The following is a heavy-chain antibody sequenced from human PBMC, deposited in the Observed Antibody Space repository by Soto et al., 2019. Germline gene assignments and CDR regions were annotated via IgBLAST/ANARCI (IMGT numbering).Heavy chain of an antibody. CDR3: AGGRGSGRYYGMDV. Sequence: QLQLQESGSGLVKPSQTLSLTCAVSGGSISSGGYSWSWIRQPPGKGLEWIGYIYHSGSTYYNPSLKSRVSIRVDRSKNQVSLKLSSVAAADTAVYYCAGGRGSGRYYGMDVWGQGTTVTVSS. V-gene: IGHV4-30-2*01. D-gene: IGHD1-26*01. CDR1: GGSISSGGYS. J-gene: IGHJ6*02. CDR2: IYHSGST.